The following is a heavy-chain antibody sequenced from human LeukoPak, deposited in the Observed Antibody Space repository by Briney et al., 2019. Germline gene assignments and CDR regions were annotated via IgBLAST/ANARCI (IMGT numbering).Heavy chain of an antibody. CDR2: TYYRSKWYN. CDR1: GDSVCSNSAA. J-gene: IGHJ6*02. D-gene: IGHD6-25*01. CDR3: ARDLVVAAPPYYYYGMDV. V-gene: IGHV6-1*01. Sequence: SQTLSLTCAISGDSVCSNSAAWNWIRQSPSRGLEWLERTYYRSKWYNDYAVSVKSRITINPDTSKNQFSLQLNSVTPEDTAVYYCARDLVVAAPPYYYYGMDVWGHGTTVTVSS.